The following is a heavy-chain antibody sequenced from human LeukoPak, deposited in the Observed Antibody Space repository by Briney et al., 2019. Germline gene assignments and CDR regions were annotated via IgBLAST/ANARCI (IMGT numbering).Heavy chain of an antibody. CDR2: ISYDGSNK. CDR1: GFTFSSYA. D-gene: IGHD3-22*01. V-gene: IGHV3-30-3*01. CDR3: ANIVVTTEPDAFDI. Sequence: GGSLRLSCAASGFTFSSYAMHWVRQAPGKGLEWVAVISYDGSNKYYADSVKGRFTISRDNSKNTLYLQMNSLRAEDTAVYYCANIVVTTEPDAFDIWSQGTMVTVSS. J-gene: IGHJ3*02.